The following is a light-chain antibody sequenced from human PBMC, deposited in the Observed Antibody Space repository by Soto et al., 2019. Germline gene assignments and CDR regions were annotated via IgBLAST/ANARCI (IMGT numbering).Light chain of an antibody. CDR3: SSYAASNNFYFV. CDR1: SIDVVCYNY. J-gene: IGLJ3*02. CDR2: EVT. Sequence: QSELTKAPYASGSPGQSFSISRNGTSIDVVCYNYVSWYQQYPGRAPKLMIYEVTKRPSGVPDRFSGSKSGNTASLTVSGLQAEDEADYYCSSYAASNNFYFVFGGGTKVTV. V-gene: IGLV2-8*01.